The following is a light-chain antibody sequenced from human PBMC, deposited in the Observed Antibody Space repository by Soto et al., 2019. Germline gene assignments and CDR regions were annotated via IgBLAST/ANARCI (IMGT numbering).Light chain of an antibody. CDR2: GAS. CDR1: QSVTSSY. CDR3: QQYGRSYT. Sequence: EIVLTQSPGTLSLSPGERATLSCRASQSVTSSYLAWYQQKAGQAPRLLIYGASNRATGIPDRISGSGSGTDFTLTISSLEPEDFAVYYCQQYGRSYTFGQGTKLEIK. J-gene: IGKJ2*01. V-gene: IGKV3-20*01.